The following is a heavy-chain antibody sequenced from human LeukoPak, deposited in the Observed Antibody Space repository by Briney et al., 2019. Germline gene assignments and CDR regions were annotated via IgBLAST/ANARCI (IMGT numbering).Heavy chain of an antibody. V-gene: IGHV4-61*02. Sequence: SQTLSLTCTVSGGSISSGSYYWSWIRQPAGKGLEWIGRIYTSGSTNYNPSLKSRVTISVDTSKNQFSLKLSSVTAADTAVYYCARETYYYDSSGSPSPDYWGQGTLVTVSS. CDR2: IYTSGST. D-gene: IGHD3-22*01. CDR1: GGSISSGSYY. J-gene: IGHJ4*02. CDR3: ARETYYYDSSGSPSPDY.